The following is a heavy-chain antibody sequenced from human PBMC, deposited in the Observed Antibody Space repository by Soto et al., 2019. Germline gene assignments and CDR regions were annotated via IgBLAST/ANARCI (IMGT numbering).Heavy chain of an antibody. Sequence: QVQLVQSGAEVKKPGSSVKVSCKASGGTFSSYAISWVRQAPGQGLEWMGGVIPIFGTANYAQKFQGRVTITADKSTNTAYMELSSLRSEDTAVYYCAREGAARGNWFDPWGQGTLVTVSS. CDR2: VIPIFGTA. D-gene: IGHD6-6*01. J-gene: IGHJ5*02. CDR3: AREGAARGNWFDP. CDR1: GGTFSSYA. V-gene: IGHV1-69*06.